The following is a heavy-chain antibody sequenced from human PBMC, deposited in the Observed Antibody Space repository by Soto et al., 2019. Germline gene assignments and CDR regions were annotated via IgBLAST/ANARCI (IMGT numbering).Heavy chain of an antibody. Sequence: SQTLSLTCAISGDSVSSNSAAWNWIRQSPSRGLEWLGRTYYRSKWYNDYAVSVKSRITINPDTSKNQFSLQLNSVTPEDTAVYYCARDLVPRGYSGYLTPYYYYGMDVRGQGTTVTVSS. CDR1: GDSVSSNSAA. CDR3: ARDLVPRGYSGYLTPYYYYGMDV. J-gene: IGHJ6*02. V-gene: IGHV6-1*01. CDR2: TYYRSKWYN. D-gene: IGHD5-12*01.